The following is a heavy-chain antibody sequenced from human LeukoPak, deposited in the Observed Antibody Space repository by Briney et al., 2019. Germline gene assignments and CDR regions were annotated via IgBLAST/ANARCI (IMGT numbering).Heavy chain of an antibody. V-gene: IGHV3-53*04. CDR3: AGNYYDSSGYYY. CDR2: IYSGGST. CDR1: GFTFSSYS. J-gene: IGHJ4*02. Sequence: GSLRLSCAASGFTFSSYSMNWVRQAPGKGLEWVSVIYSGGSTYYADSVKGRFTISRHNSKNTLYLQMNSLRAEDTAVYYCAGNYYDSSGYYYWGQGTLVTVSS. D-gene: IGHD3-22*01.